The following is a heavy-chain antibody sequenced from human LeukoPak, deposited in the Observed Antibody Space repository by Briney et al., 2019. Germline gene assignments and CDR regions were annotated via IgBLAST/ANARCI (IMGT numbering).Heavy chain of an antibody. CDR3: ARGGRSGWYIFGY. Sequence: GGSLRLSCAASGFTFSDYYMGWIRQAPGQGLEWVSYISNTGSTIYYADSVEGRFTISRDNAKNSPYLQMDSLRAEDTAVYYCARGGRSGWYIFGYWGQGTLVTVSS. V-gene: IGHV3-11*01. CDR2: ISNTGSTI. CDR1: GFTFSDYY. J-gene: IGHJ4*02. D-gene: IGHD6-19*01.